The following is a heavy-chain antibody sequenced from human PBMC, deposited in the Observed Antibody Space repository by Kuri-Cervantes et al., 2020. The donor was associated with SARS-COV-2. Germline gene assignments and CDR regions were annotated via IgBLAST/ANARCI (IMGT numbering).Heavy chain of an antibody. CDR2: ISWNSGSI. CDR3: AREDLGYCSSTSCPLFDY. J-gene: IGHJ4*02. V-gene: IGHV3-9*01. Sequence: GGSLRLSCAASGFTFDDYAMHWVRQAPGKGLEWVSGISWNSGSIGYADSVKGRFTISRDNAKNSLYLQMNSLRAEDTAVYYCAREDLGYCSSTSCPLFDYWGQGTLVTVSS. CDR1: GFTFDDYA. D-gene: IGHD2-2*01.